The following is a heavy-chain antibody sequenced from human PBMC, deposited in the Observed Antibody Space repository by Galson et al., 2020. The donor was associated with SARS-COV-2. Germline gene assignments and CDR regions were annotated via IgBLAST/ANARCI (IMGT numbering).Heavy chain of an antibody. CDR2: ISRDGNFI. CDR3: SRDETGHSTYDLSGYFKD. CDR1: GFTVSSYS. V-gene: IGHV3-21*01. J-gene: IGHJ4*02. D-gene: IGHD5-12*01. Sequence: KIGESLKISCAASGFTVSSYSMNWVSQAPGKRLEWVSFISRDGNFIYYADSVKGRFTISRDNAKNSLYLQMNSLRAEDTAMYFCSRDETGHSTYDLSGYFKDWGQGTLVTVSS.